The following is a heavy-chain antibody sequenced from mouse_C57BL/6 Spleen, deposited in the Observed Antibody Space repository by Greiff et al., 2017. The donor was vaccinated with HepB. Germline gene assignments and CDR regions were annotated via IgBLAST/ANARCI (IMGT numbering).Heavy chain of an antibody. CDR1: GYTFTSYW. Sequence: QVQLQQPGAELVKPGASVKVSCKASGYTFTSYWMHWVKQRPGQGLEWIGRIHPSDSDTNYNQKFKGKATLTVDKSSSTAYMQLSSLTSEDSAVYYCAGDVGQLRFAYWGQGTLVTVSA. D-gene: IGHD3-1*01. CDR3: AGDVGQLRFAY. CDR2: IHPSDSDT. J-gene: IGHJ3*01. V-gene: IGHV1-74*01.